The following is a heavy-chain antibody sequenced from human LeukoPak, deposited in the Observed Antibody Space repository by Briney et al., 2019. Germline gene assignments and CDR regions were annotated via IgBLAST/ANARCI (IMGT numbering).Heavy chain of an antibody. J-gene: IGHJ5*02. CDR3: ARVYVVVVAATRSLGWFDP. CDR1: GDSISTRSYY. D-gene: IGHD2-15*01. Sequence: PSETLSLSCTISGDSISTRSYYWGWSRQPPGKGLEWIGSIYYSGSTYYNPSLKSRVTISVDTSKNQFSLKLSSVTAADTAVYYCARVYVVVVAATRSLGWFDPWGQGTRVTVSS. V-gene: IGHV4-39*07. CDR2: IYYSGST.